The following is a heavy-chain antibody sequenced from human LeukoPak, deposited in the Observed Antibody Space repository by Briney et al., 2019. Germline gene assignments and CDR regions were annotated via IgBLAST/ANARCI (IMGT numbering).Heavy chain of an antibody. D-gene: IGHD3-22*01. J-gene: IGHJ4*02. CDR2: IYHSGST. V-gene: IGHV4-39*07. CDR3: ARYYYDSSGAFDY. Sequence: SETLSLTCTVSGGSISSGGYYWSWIRQPPGKGLEWIGSIYHSGSTYYNPSLKSRVTISVDTSKNQFSLKLSSVTAADTAVYYCARYYYDSSGAFDYWGQGTLVTVSS. CDR1: GGSISSGGYY.